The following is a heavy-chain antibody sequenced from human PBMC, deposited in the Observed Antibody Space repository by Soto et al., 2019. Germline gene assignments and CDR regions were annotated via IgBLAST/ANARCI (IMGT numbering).Heavy chain of an antibody. V-gene: IGHV4-34*01. CDR1: GGYFSGYY. D-gene: IGHD2-2*01. CDR2: INHRGRT. CDR3: ARVGFYCSSTSCYGSNPNNWFDP. Sequence: PETLSLISAVYGGYFSGYYWSCIRQPPEKGLEWTGEINHRGRTNCNPSLKSRVTISVDTSKNQFALKLSSVTAADTAVYYCARVGFYCSSTSCYGSNPNNWFDPWGQGTLVTVSS. J-gene: IGHJ5*02.